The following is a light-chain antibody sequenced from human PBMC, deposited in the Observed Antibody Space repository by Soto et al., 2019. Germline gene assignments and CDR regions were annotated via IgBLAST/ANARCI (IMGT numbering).Light chain of an antibody. Sequence: VLTQPPPGSGSPGESVTSSCRGTSSDVGSYNHVSWYQQAPGTAPKVMIYEVSNRPSGVPDRFSGSKSGNTASLTISGLQPENEADYYCYSFTTSTTYVFGTGTKVTVL. CDR2: EVS. J-gene: IGLJ1*01. CDR1: SSDVGSYNH. CDR3: YSFTTSTTYV. V-gene: IGLV2-18*02.